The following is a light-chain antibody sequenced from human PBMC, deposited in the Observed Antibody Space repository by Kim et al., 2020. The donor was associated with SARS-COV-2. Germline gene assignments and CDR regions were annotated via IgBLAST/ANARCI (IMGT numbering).Light chain of an antibody. J-gene: IGLJ1*01. CDR1: LSSIESKY. CDR3: ATWDASLTEYV. CDR2: RDV. Sequence: GRSAPISCSGALSSIESKYVYWYQKVPGWAPNLLIYRDVGRPSGVPDRFSGSKSGHSASLAITGLRSADEALYFCATWDASLTEYVFGPGTKVTVL. V-gene: IGLV1-47*01.